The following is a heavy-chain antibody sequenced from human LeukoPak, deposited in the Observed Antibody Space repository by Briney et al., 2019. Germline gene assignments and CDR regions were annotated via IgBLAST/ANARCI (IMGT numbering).Heavy chain of an antibody. J-gene: IGHJ4*02. Sequence: GGSLRLSCEASGFTFSDYTMHWVRQTPGKGLEWVSSISGSGTYIYHADSVQGRFTVSRDNSQNILYLQMNDLRAEDTAVYYCARDRSTVTGHCTGDNCYAELGRGQGTQVIVSS. CDR2: ISGSGTYI. D-gene: IGHD2-15*01. CDR3: ARDRSTVTGHCTGDNCYAELG. CDR1: GFTFSDYT. V-gene: IGHV3-21*01.